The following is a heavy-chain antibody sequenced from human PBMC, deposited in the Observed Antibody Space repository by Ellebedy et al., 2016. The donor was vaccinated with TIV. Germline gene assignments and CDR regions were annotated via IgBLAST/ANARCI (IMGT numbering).Heavy chain of an antibody. CDR1: GGSISSGGYY. CDR3: ARVETAVVTVDHYYYYMDV. Sequence: SETLSLTCTVSGGSISSGGYYWGWIRQPPGKGLEWIGTIYYSGSTYYNSSLKSRVTVSTDTSKNQFSLRLTSVTAADTAVYFYARVETAVVTVDHYYYYMDVWGKGTTVTVSS. V-gene: IGHV4-39*07. D-gene: IGHD4-23*01. CDR2: IYYSGST. J-gene: IGHJ6*03.